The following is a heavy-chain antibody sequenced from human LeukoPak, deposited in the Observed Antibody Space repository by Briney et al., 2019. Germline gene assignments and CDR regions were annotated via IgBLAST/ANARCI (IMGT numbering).Heavy chain of an antibody. D-gene: IGHD5-24*01. CDR3: ARGHSGLFGGYNERIDY. Sequence: ASVKVSCKASGYTFTSYGISWVRQAPGQGLEWMGWISAYNGNTNYAQKLQGRVTMTTDTSTSTAYMELRSLRSDDTAVYYCARGHSGLFGGYNERIDYWGQGTLVTVSS. J-gene: IGHJ4*02. CDR2: ISAYNGNT. CDR1: GYTFTSYG. V-gene: IGHV1-18*01.